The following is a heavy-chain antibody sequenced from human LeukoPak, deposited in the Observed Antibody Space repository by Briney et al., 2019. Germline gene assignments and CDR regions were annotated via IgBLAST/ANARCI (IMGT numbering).Heavy chain of an antibody. D-gene: IGHD3-10*01. J-gene: IGHJ4*02. V-gene: IGHV3-11*01. CDR3: ARKIYGSDNYIDY. Sequence: PGGSLRLSCVASGFTFSDYYINWIRQAPGMGLEGIAYLSSGGSMIYYADSVKGRFAISRDNAKNSVYLQMNSLRAEDTALYYCARKIYGSDNYIDYWGQGTLVTVSS. CDR2: LSSGGSMI. CDR1: GFTFSDYY.